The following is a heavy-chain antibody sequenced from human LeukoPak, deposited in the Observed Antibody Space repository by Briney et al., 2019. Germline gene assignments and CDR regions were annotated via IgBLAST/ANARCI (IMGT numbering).Heavy chain of an antibody. CDR1: GGSINNYY. J-gene: IGHJ4*02. Sequence: SETLSLTCTVSGGSINNYYWSWIRQPPGKGLEWIGYIYYSGSTNYNPSLKSRVTTSVDTSKNQFSLKLSSVTAADTAVYYCARTRQGIAVAGPTFGTIYYFDYWGQGTLVTVSS. D-gene: IGHD6-19*01. CDR3: ARTRQGIAVAGPTFGTIYYFDY. CDR2: IYYSGST. V-gene: IGHV4-59*08.